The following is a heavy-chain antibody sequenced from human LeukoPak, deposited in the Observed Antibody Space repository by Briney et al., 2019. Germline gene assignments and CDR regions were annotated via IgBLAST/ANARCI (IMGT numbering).Heavy chain of an antibody. CDR1: GFTFSSYG. V-gene: IGHV3-23*01. CDR3: ANLLRWEPY. J-gene: IGHJ4*02. CDR2: ISGSGGST. D-gene: IGHD4-23*01. Sequence: GGTLRLSCAASGFTFSSYGMSWVRQAPGKGLEWVSAISGSGGSTYYADSVKGRFTISRDNSKNTLYLQMNSLRAEDTAVYYCANLLRWEPYWGQGTLVTVSS.